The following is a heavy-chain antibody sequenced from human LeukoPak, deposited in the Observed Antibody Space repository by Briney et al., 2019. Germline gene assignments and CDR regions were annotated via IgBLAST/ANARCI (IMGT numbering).Heavy chain of an antibody. Sequence: PGGSLRVSCTASGFTFSNFAMSWVRQAPGKGLEWVSTITGGSGAKYYADSVKGRFTISRDNSKDTLYLQMHSLRAEDTAVYYCASSRRTYWYFDLWGRGTLVTVS. CDR2: ITGGSGAK. J-gene: IGHJ2*01. CDR1: GFTFSNFA. V-gene: IGHV3-23*01. CDR3: ASSRRTYWYFDL.